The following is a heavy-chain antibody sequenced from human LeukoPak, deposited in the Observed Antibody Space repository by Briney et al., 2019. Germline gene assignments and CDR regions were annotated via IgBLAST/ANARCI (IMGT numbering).Heavy chain of an antibody. V-gene: IGHV3-33*01. D-gene: IGHD6-19*01. CDR2: IWYDGSNK. CDR3: ARDHSSRWYAHYFVY. Sequence: PGRSLRLSCAASGFTFSRYCMQRVSQAPGKGLEWVAVIWYDGSNKYYADSVKGRFTISRDNSKNTLYLQMNSLRAEDTDVYYCARDHSSRWYAHYFVYWGQGTLVTVSS. J-gene: IGHJ4*02. CDR1: GFTFSRYC.